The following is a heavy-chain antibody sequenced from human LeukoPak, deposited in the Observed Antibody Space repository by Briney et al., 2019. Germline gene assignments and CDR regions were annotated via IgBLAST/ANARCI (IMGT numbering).Heavy chain of an antibody. D-gene: IGHD6-13*01. CDR3: ARVRIAAAGRGGYMDV. CDR1: GGSISSYY. CDR2: IYYSGST. Sequence: SETLSLTCTVSGGSISSYYWSWIRQPPGKGLEWIGYIYYSGSTNYKPSLKSRVTISVDTSKNQFSLKLSSVTAADTAVYYCARVRIAAAGRGGYMDVWGKGTTVTVSS. V-gene: IGHV4-59*12. J-gene: IGHJ6*03.